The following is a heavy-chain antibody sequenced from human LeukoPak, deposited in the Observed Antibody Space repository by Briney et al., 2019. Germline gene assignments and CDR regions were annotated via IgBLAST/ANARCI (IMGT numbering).Heavy chain of an antibody. D-gene: IGHD2-15*01. CDR1: GYTFTGYY. CDR3: ARDIRIGYSYYYYYMDV. CDR2: INPNSGGT. J-gene: IGHJ6*03. Sequence: GASVKVSCKASGYTFTGYYMHWVRQAPGQGLEWMGWINPNSGGTNYAQKFQGRVTMTRDTSISTAYMELSRLRSDDTAVYFCARDIRIGYSYYYYYMDVWGKGTTVTISS. V-gene: IGHV1-2*02.